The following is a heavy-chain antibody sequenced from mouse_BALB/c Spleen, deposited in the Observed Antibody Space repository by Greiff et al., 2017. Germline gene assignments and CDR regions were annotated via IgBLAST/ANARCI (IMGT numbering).Heavy chain of an antibody. CDR2: IYPGDGDT. CDR3: ARCRPTPYYFDY. Sequence: QVQLKESGAELVRPGSSVKISCKASGYAFSSYWMNWVKQRPGQGLEWIGQIYPGDGDTNYNGKFKGKATLTADKSSSTAYMQLSSLTSEDSAVYFCARCRPTPYYFDYWGQGTTLTVSS. V-gene: IGHV1-80*01. J-gene: IGHJ2*01. CDR1: GYAFSSYW.